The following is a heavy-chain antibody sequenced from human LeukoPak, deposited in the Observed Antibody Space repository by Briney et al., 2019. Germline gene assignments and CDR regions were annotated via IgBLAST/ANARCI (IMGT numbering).Heavy chain of an antibody. J-gene: IGHJ4*02. CDR2: IASSGSTI. D-gene: IGHD3-22*01. V-gene: IGHV3-48*03. CDR3: ARANYYDISGYDY. CDR1: GFTFRRYE. Sequence: PGGSLRLSCAASGFTFRRYEMNWVRQAPGKGLEWVSYIASSGSTIYYADSVKGRFTISRDNAKNSLYLQMNSLRAADTAVYYCARANYYDISGYDYWGQGTLVTVSS.